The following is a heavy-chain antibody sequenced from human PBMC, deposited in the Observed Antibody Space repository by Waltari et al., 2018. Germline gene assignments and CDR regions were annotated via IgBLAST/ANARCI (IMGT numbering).Heavy chain of an antibody. V-gene: IGHV1-18*01. Sequence: QVQLVQSGAEVKKPGASVKVSCKASGYTFTSYGISWVRQAPGQGLEWMGWISAYNGNTNDAQKLQGRVTMTTDTSTSTAYMELRSLRSDDTAVYYCARDRFVVPAATWGAFDIWGQGTMVTVSS. CDR2: ISAYNGNT. D-gene: IGHD2-2*01. CDR3: ARDRFVVPAATWGAFDI. J-gene: IGHJ3*02. CDR1: GYTFTSYG.